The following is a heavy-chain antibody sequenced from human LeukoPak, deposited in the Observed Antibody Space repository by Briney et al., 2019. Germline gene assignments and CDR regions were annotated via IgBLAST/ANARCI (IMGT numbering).Heavy chain of an antibody. D-gene: IGHD6-13*01. Sequence: PSETLSLTCTVSGGSMNRYYWSWIRQSPGKGLEWIGYIYSSGSTNYNPSLKSRATISVDTSKNQFSLRLTSVTAADTAVYYCARHPAADGLNWFDSWGQGTLVTVSS. J-gene: IGHJ5*01. CDR1: GGSMNRYY. V-gene: IGHV4-59*08. CDR3: ARHPAADGLNWFDS. CDR2: IYSSGST.